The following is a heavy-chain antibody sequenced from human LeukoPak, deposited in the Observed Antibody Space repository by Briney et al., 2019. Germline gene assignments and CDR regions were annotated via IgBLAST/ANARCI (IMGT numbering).Heavy chain of an antibody. CDR1: GGTFSSYA. V-gene: IGHV1-69*04. CDR3: AKSYCSSTSCYQAGV. CDR2: IIPILGIA. D-gene: IGHD2-2*01. J-gene: IGHJ4*02. Sequence: ASVKVSCKASGGTFSSYAISWVRQAPGQGLEWMGRIIPILGIATYAQKFQGRVTITADKSTSTAYMELSSLRSEDTAVYYCAKSYCSSTSCYQAGVWGQGTLVTVSS.